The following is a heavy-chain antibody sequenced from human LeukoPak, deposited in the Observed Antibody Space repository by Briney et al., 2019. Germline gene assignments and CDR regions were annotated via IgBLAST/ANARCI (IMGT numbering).Heavy chain of an antibody. CDR1: GFTFSSYW. V-gene: IGHV3-74*01. Sequence: GGSLRLSCAASGFTFSSYWMHWVRQAPGKGLVWVSRINSDGSSASYADSVKGRFTISRDNAKNTLYLQMNSLRAEDTAVYYCAVSSSSGSGYFDYWGQGTLVTVSS. J-gene: IGHJ4*02. CDR2: INSDGSSA. CDR3: AVSSSSGSGYFDY. D-gene: IGHD6-13*01.